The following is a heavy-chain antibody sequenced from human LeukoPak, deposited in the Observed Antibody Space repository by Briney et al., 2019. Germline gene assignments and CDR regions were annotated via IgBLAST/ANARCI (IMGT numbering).Heavy chain of an antibody. CDR2: ISSSSSYI. D-gene: IGHD3-16*01. CDR3: ARDSDEGDFDY. Sequence: GGSLRLSRAASGFTFSSYSMNWVRQAPGKGLEWVSSISSSSSYIYYADSVKGRFTISRDNAKNSLYLQMNSLRAEDTAVYYCARDSDEGDFDYWGQGTLVTVSS. V-gene: IGHV3-21*01. J-gene: IGHJ4*02. CDR1: GFTFSSYS.